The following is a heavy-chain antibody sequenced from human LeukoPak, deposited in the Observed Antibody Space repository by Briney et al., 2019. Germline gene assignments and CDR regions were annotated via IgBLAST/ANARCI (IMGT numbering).Heavy chain of an antibody. J-gene: IGHJ4*02. D-gene: IGHD1-1*01. Sequence: SETLSLTCTVSGGSISSSRYYWGWIRQPPGKGLEWIGSIYYSGSTYYNPSLKSRVNISIDTSMNQFSLKLSSVTAADTAVYYCARRVETAYFDYWGQGTLVTVSS. CDR3: ARRVETAYFDY. V-gene: IGHV4-39*01. CDR1: GGSISSSRYY. CDR2: IYYSGST.